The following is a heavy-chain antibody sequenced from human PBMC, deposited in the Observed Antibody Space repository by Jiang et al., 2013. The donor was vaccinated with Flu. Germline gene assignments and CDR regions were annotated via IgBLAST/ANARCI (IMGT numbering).Heavy chain of an antibody. CDR1: TGSINSGDYY. Sequence: GLVKPSQTLSLTCTVSTGSINSGDYYWTWIRQPPGKGLECMGYIYYSGTTHYRPSLQSRLTISIDTSKNQFSLHLTSVTAADTAVYYYAAATSVTMWAFDSWGQGTMVSVSS. J-gene: IGHJ3*02. CDR2: IYYSGTT. CDR3: AAATSVTMWAFDS. V-gene: IGHV4-30-4*01. D-gene: IGHD3-10*02.